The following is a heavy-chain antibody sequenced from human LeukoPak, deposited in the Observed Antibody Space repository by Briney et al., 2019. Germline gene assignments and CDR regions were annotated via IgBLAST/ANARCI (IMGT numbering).Heavy chain of an antibody. V-gene: IGHV1-18*01. Sequence: EASVKVSCKTSGYTFTRSGISWVRQAPGQGLEWMGWISANNGDTNYAQKFQGRVTMTTDTSTSTAYMDLRSLRSDDTAVYYCARVIRKDSSGYFYGDYWGQGTLVTVSS. CDR2: ISANNGDT. CDR1: GYTFTRSG. CDR3: ARVIRKDSSGYFYGDY. D-gene: IGHD3-22*01. J-gene: IGHJ4*02.